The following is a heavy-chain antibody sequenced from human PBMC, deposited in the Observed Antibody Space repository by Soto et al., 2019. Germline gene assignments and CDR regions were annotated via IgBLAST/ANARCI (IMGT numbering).Heavy chain of an antibody. CDR2: ISSTTNYI. J-gene: IGHJ4*02. CDR1: GFTFTRYS. CDR3: ARESEDLTSNFDY. Sequence: GGSLRLSCAASGFTFTRYSMNWVRQAPGKGLEWVSSISSTTNYIYYGDSMKGRFTISRDNGKNSLYLEIHSLRAEDTAVYYCARESEDLTSNFDYWGQGTLVTVSS. V-gene: IGHV3-21*06.